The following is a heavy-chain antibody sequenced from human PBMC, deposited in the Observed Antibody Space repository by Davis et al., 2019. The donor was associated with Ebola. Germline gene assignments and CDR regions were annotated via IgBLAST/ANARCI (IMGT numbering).Heavy chain of an antibody. J-gene: IGHJ6*02. CDR2: INPSGGST. Sequence: AASVKVSCKASGGTFSSYAISWVRQAPGQGLEWMGIINPSGGSTSYAQKFKGRLTMTRETSTSTVYMELSSLRSEDTAVYYCAREPLVVYASGGMDVWGQGTTVTVSS. V-gene: IGHV1-46*01. CDR3: AREPLVVYASGGMDV. CDR1: GGTFSSYA. D-gene: IGHD2-8*02.